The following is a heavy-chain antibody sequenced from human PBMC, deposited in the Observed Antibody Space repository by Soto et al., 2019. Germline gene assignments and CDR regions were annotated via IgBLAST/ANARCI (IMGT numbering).Heavy chain of an antibody. J-gene: IGHJ4*02. CDR1: EFTFSNFA. Sequence: QVQLVESGGGVVQPGRSLRLSCAASEFTFSNFAMHWVRQAPGKGLEWVARISYDGSNKHYADSVKGRFTITRDNSKNTLDLQMNSLRPEDTAGFYCAKGGGGSYDQPGHYDYWGQGTLLTVSS. V-gene: IGHV3-30*18. CDR2: ISYDGSNK. D-gene: IGHD5-12*01. CDR3: AKGGGGSYDQPGHYDY.